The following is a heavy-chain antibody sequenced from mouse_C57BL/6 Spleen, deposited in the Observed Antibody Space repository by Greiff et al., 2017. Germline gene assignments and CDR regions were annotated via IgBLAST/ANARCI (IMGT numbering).Heavy chain of an antibody. D-gene: IGHD1-1*01. CDR2: IDPSDSET. V-gene: IGHV1-52*01. J-gene: IGHJ2*01. CDR1: GYTFTSYW. Sequence: QVQLKQPGAELVRPGSSVKLSCKASGYTFTSYWMHWVRQRPIQGLEWIGNIDPSDSETHYNQKFKDKATLTVDKSSSTAYMQLSSLTSEDSAVYYCASADYGSSYFDYWGQGTTLTVSS. CDR3: ASADYGSSYFDY.